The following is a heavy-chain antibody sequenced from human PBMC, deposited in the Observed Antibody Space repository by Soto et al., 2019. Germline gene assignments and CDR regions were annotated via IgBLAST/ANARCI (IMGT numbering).Heavy chain of an antibody. CDR2: ISYDGSNK. CDR3: ASAPPYSSSWYARTFFYYYGMDV. CDR1: GFTFSSYA. J-gene: IGHJ6*02. V-gene: IGHV3-30-3*01. D-gene: IGHD6-13*01. Sequence: QVQLVESGGGVVQPGRSLRLCCAASGFTFSSYAMHWVRQAPGKGLEWVAVISYDGSNKYYADSVKGRFTISRDNSKNTLYLQMNSLRAEDTAVYYCASAPPYSSSWYARTFFYYYGMDVWGQGTTVTVSS.